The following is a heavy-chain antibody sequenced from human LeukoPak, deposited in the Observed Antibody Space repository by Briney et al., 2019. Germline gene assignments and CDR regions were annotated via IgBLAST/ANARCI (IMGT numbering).Heavy chain of an antibody. CDR1: GGSISSGGYS. Sequence: SETLSLTCAVSGGSISSGGYSWSWIRQPPGKGLEWIGYIYHSGSTYYNPSLKSRVTISVDRSKNQFSLKLSPVTAADTAVYYCARGPISRTMLPFFDYWGQGTLVTVSS. J-gene: IGHJ4*02. CDR2: IYHSGST. V-gene: IGHV4-30-2*01. D-gene: IGHD3-10*02. CDR3: ARGPISRTMLPFFDY.